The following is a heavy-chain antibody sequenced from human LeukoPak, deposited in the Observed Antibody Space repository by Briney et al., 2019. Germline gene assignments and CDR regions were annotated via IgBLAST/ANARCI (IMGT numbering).Heavy chain of an antibody. CDR1: GFTFSNYN. Sequence: GGSLRLSCAASGFTFSNYNMNWVRQAPGKGLEWVSSISSSSSHIYYADSVKGRFTISRDNAKNSLYLQMNSLRAEDTAVYYCAKGGDTGSYGYYNRDVWGKGTTVSVSS. CDR3: AKGGDTGSYGYYNRDV. J-gene: IGHJ6*03. V-gene: IGHV3-21*01. D-gene: IGHD1-26*01. CDR2: ISSSSSHI.